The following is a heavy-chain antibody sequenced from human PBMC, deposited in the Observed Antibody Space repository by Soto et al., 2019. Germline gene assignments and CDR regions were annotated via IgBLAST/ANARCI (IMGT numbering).Heavy chain of an antibody. CDR3: ARHPERIAEIGWFDP. Sequence: EVQLVESGGGLVQPGGSLRLSCAASGFTFSSYSMNWVRQAPGKGLEWVSYISSSSSTIYYADSVKGRFTISRDNAKKSLYLQMNSLRAEDTAVYYCARHPERIAEIGWFDPWGQGTRVTVSS. V-gene: IGHV3-48*01. D-gene: IGHD6-13*01. J-gene: IGHJ5*02. CDR2: ISSSSSTI. CDR1: GFTFSSYS.